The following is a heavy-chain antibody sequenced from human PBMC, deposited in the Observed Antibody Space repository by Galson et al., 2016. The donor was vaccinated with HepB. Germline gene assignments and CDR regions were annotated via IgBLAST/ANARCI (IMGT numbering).Heavy chain of an antibody. Sequence: SLRLSCAASGFTFRSYDMSWVRQSTGKGLEWVAAIGTLHDSFFPDSVQGRFSISSDNANNSLSLQMNSLRAEDTAFYYCARPYTYYFGSGSYCDVLHYGMHVGGQGTTGTVSS. CDR1: GFTFRSYD. D-gene: IGHD3-10*01. V-gene: IGHV3-13*04. CDR3: ARPYTYYFGSGSYCDVLHYGMHV. J-gene: IGHJ6*02. CDR2: IGTLHDS.